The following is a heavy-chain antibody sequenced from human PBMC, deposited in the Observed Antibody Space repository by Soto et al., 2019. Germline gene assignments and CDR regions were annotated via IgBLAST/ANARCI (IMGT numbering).Heavy chain of an antibody. J-gene: IGHJ4*02. CDR3: RGYPPPSDY. CDR2: VSAYNGNT. Sequence: ASVKVSCKASGYTFASYAISWMRQAPGQGLEWMGWVSAYNGNTNYAQKLQGRVTMTTDTSTSTAYMELRSLTSDYPAVDCCRGYPPPSDYLGKGTLVAV. V-gene: IGHV1-18*01. CDR1: GYTFASYA. D-gene: IGHD2-15*01.